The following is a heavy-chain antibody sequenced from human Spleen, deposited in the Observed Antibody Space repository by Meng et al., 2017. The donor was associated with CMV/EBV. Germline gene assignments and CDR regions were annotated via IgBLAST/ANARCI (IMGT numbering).Heavy chain of an antibody. J-gene: IGHJ4*02. CDR1: GFTFSDYY. CDR2: ISGAGGTI. CDR3: ARFIAARSFDY. D-gene: IGHD6-6*01. V-gene: IGHV3-11*01. Sequence: SCSASGFTFSDYYIGWIRQAPGEGLQWVSYISGAGGTIHYADSVKGRFSISRDNAKKSLYLQMNSLRAEDTAVYYCARFIAARSFDYWGQGTLVTVSS.